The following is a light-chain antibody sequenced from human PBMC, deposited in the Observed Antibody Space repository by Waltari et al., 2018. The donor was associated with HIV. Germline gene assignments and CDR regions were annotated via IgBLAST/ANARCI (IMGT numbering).Light chain of an antibody. CDR3: YSTDSSGNHPWV. Sequence: TQPPSVSVSPGQTARITCSGDALAKKYAYWYQQKSGQAPVLVIYEDSKRPSGIPERFSGSSSGTVATLTISGAQVEDEADYYCYSTDSSGNHPWVFGGGTKLTVL. J-gene: IGLJ3*02. V-gene: IGLV3-10*01. CDR2: EDS. CDR1: ALAKKY.